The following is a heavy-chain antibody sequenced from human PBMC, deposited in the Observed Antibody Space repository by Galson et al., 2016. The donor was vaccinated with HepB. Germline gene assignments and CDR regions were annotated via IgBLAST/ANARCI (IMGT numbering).Heavy chain of an antibody. D-gene: IGHD4-17*01. CDR2: ISGDGHST. Sequence: SLRLSCAASGFTFSTYVMSWVRQAPGKGLEWVSCISGDGHSTYYADSVKGRFTISRDNSKNTLYLQMNSLRADDTALYYCAKDRDHFGDYVFDYWGQGTLVTVSS. CDR3: AKDRDHFGDYVFDY. J-gene: IGHJ4*02. V-gene: IGHV3-23*01. CDR1: GFTFSTYV.